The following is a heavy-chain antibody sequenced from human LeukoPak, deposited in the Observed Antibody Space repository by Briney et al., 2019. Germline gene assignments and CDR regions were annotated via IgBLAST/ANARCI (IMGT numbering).Heavy chain of an antibody. CDR2: ISAYNGNT. J-gene: IGHJ4*02. CDR3: AREPSGRAVAGS. Sequence: ASVKVSCKASGYTFTSYGISWVRQAPGQGLGWMGWISAYNGNTNNAQKLQGRVTMTTDTSTSTAYMELRSLRSDDTAVYYCAREPSGRAVAGSWGQGTLVTVSS. D-gene: IGHD6-19*01. CDR1: GYTFTSYG. V-gene: IGHV1-18*01.